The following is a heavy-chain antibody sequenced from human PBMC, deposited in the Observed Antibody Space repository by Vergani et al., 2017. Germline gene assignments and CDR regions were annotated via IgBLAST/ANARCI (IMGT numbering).Heavy chain of an antibody. CDR3: ARVGPNYYDSSGYIDY. CDR1: GGSISSYY. Sequence: QVQLQESGPGLVKPSETLSLTCTVSGGSISSYYWSWIRQPPGKGLEWIGYIYYSGSTNYNPPLKSRVTISVDTSKNPFSLKLSSVTAADTAVYYCARVGPNYYDSSGYIDYWGQGTLVTVSS. V-gene: IGHV4-59*01. CDR2: IYYSGST. J-gene: IGHJ4*02. D-gene: IGHD3-22*01.